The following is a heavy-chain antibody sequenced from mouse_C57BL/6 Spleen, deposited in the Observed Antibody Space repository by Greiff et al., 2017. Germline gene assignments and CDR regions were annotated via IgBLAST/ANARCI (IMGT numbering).Heavy chain of an antibody. CDR1: GYAFTNYL. CDR3: ARRIYYGSSGYFDV. CDR2: INPGSGGT. Sequence: VQLQQSGAELVRPGTSVKVSCKASGYAFTNYLLEWVKQRPGQGLEWIGVINPGSGGTNYNEKFKGKATLTADKSSSTAYMQLSSLTSEDSAVYFCARRIYYGSSGYFDVWGTGTTVTVSS. D-gene: IGHD1-1*01. J-gene: IGHJ1*03. V-gene: IGHV1-54*01.